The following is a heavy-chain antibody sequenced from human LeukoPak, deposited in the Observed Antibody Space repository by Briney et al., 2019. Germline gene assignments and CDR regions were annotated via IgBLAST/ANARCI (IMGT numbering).Heavy chain of an antibody. CDR2: IYYSGST. V-gene: IGHV4-59*01. J-gene: IGHJ3*02. CDR3: ATRVGYCSSTSCYLGAFDI. CDR1: GGSISSYY. Sequence: PSETLSLTCTVSGGSISSYYWSWLRQPPGKGLEWIGYIYYSGSTNYNPSLKSRVTISVDTSKNQFSLKLSSVTAADTAVYYCATRVGYCSSTSCYLGAFDIWGQGTMVTVSS. D-gene: IGHD2-2*01.